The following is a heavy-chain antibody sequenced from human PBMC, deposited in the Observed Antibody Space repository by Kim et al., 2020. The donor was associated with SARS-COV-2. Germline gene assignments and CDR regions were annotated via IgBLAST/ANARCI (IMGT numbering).Heavy chain of an antibody. Sequence: GGSLRLSCAASGFTFTHYWMSWVRQAPGKGLEWVANIKQDGSEKYYVDSVKGRFTISRDNANNSLYLQMNSLRAEDTAVYYCASVAAEVAFDSWGQATMDAVSS. CDR1: GFTFTHYW. V-gene: IGHV3-7*01. CDR3: ASVAAEVAFDS. J-gene: IGHJ3*02. D-gene: IGHD6-25*01. CDR2: IKQDGSEK.